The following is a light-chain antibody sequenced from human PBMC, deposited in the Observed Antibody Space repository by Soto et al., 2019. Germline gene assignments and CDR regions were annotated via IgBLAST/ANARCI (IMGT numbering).Light chain of an antibody. Sequence: EIVMTQSPATLSVSPGERATLSCRASQSVSSNLAWYQQKPGQAPRLLIYGASTRATGIPARFSGSGSGTEFTLTYRSLQSEDFAVYYCQQYNNWPFTFGPGTKVDIK. J-gene: IGKJ3*01. CDR3: QQYNNWPFT. CDR1: QSVSSN. V-gene: IGKV3-15*01. CDR2: GAS.